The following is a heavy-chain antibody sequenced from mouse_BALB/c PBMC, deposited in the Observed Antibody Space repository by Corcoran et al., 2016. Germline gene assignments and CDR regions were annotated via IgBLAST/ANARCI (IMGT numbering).Heavy chain of an antibody. J-gene: IGHJ4*01. CDR1: GYTFTNYG. Sequence: QIQLVQSGPELKKPGETVKISCKASGYTFTNYGMNWVKQAPGKGLKWMGWINTYTGEPTYADDFKGRFAFSLETSASTAYLQINNLKNEDTATYCCARDITTAPYAMDYWGQGTSVTGSS. V-gene: IGHV9-3-1*01. CDR2: INTYTGEP. CDR3: ARDITTAPYAMDY. D-gene: IGHD1-2*01.